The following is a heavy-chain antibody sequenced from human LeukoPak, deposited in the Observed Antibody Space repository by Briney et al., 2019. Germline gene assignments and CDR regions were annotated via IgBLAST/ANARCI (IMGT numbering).Heavy chain of an antibody. Sequence: GGSLRLSCAASGFTFSNNAMHWARQAPGKGLEWVAVISYDGSNKYYADSVKGRFTISRDNSKNTLYLQMNSLRAEDTAVYYCARTPGYSYYSGMDVWGQGTAVTVSS. CDR2: ISYDGSNK. V-gene: IGHV3-30*04. D-gene: IGHD5-12*01. CDR3: ARTPGYSYYSGMDV. CDR1: GFTFSNNA. J-gene: IGHJ6*02.